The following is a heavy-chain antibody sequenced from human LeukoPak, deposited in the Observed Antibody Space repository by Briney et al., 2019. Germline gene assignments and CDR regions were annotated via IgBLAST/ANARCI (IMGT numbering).Heavy chain of an antibody. V-gene: IGHV3-21*01. CDR1: GFTFSTYN. J-gene: IGHJ4*02. CDR2: ISTSGSST. CDR3: AREPGNNGDLDY. Sequence: GGSLRPSCAASGFTFSTYNMNWVRQAPGKGLEWVSSISTSGSSTSYADSMKGRFTISRDNAKSSLYLQMSSLRAEDTAVYYCAREPGNNGDLDYWGQGTLVTVSS. D-gene: IGHD4-17*01.